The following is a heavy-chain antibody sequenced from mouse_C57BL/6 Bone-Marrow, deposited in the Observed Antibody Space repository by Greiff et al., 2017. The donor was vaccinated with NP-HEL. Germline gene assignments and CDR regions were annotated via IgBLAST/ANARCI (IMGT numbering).Heavy chain of an antibody. CDR3: ASGGLRRGFAY. D-gene: IGHD2-4*01. V-gene: IGHV1-69*01. Sequence: QVQLQQPGAELVMPGASVKLSCKASGYTFTSYWMHWVKQRPGQGLEWIGEIDPSDSYTNYTQKFKGKSTLTVDKSSSTAYMQLSSLTSEDSAVYYCASGGLRRGFAYWGQGTLVTVSA. CDR2: IDPSDSYT. J-gene: IGHJ3*01. CDR1: GYTFTSYW.